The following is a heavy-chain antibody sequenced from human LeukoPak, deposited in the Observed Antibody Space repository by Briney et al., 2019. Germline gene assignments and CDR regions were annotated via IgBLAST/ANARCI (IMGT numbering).Heavy chain of an antibody. CDR3: ANSASLSCSGGSCYLYYFDY. Sequence: PGGSLRLSCAASGFTFSSYAMSWVRQAPGKGLEWVSAISGSRGSTYYADSVKGRFTISRDNSKNTLYLQMNSLRAEDTAVYYCANSASLSCSGGSCYLYYFDYWGQGSLVTVSS. CDR2: ISGSRGST. CDR1: GFTFSSYA. D-gene: IGHD2-15*01. V-gene: IGHV3-23*01. J-gene: IGHJ4*02.